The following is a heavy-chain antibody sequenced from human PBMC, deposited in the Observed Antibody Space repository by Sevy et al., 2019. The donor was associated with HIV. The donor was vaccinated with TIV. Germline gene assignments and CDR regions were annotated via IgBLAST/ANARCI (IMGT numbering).Heavy chain of an antibody. J-gene: IGHJ6*02. Sequence: GGSLRLSCAASGFTFSNYWMSWVRQAPGKGLEWVANLNKDGSEKHYVDSVKGRFTISRDNAKNSLYLQMNSLRAEDTAVYYCATDCSSTSCLWGMDVWGQGTTVTVSS. D-gene: IGHD2-2*01. CDR3: ATDCSSTSCLWGMDV. V-gene: IGHV3-7*03. CDR2: LNKDGSEK. CDR1: GFTFSNYW.